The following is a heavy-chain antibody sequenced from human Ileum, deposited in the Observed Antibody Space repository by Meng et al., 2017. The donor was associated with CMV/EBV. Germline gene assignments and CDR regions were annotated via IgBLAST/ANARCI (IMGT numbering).Heavy chain of an antibody. V-gene: IGHV4-61*02. J-gene: IGHJ4*02. CDR1: GGSINSGNSY. CDR3: ASELGN. Sequence: QGHLQESGPGLVKPSQTLSLTCSVSGGSINSGNSYWSWIRQPAGQGLEWIGRIYTSGSTEYNPSLKSRVTISVDTSNNQFSLKLNSVTAADTAVYYCASELGNWGQGTLVTVSS. CDR2: IYTSGST.